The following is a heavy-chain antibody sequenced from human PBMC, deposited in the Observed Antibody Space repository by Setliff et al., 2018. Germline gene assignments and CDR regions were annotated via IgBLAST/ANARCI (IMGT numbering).Heavy chain of an antibody. CDR1: GYTFTNYS. CDR2: IKSYNGDT. V-gene: IGHV1-18*01. CDR3: ARDADHYDTDENPIFDY. Sequence: VKVSCKASGYTFTNYSISWVRQAPGQGLEWMGYIKSYNGDTYFARNLQGRLSMTTDASSSTAYMELTSLRSDDTAMYYCARDADHYDTDENPIFDYWGQGTLVTVSS. D-gene: IGHD3-9*01. J-gene: IGHJ4*02.